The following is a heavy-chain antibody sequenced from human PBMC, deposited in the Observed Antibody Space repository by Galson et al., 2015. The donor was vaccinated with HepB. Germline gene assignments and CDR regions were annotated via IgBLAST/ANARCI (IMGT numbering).Heavy chain of an antibody. CDR2: MYSGGSA. Sequence: SLRHSCAASGFTVGNNYMSWVRQAPGKGLQWVSLMYSGGSARYAESVRGRFIISRDSSKNTVYLQMNSLRVEDTAMYYCAAHSMKDIWGQGTMVTVSS. V-gene: IGHV3-53*01. CDR1: GFTVGNNY. J-gene: IGHJ3*02. CDR3: AAHSMKDI.